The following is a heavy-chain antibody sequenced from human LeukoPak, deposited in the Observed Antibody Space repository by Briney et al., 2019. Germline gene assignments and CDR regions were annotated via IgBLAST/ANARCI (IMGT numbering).Heavy chain of an antibody. CDR3: ATDYLTMVRGVSSDY. CDR1: GYTFTSYG. CDR2: ISAYNGNT. Sequence: ASVKVSCKASGYTFTSYGISWVRQAPGQGLEWMGWISAYNGNTNYAQKLQGRVTVTTDTSTSTAYMELRSLRSDDTAVYYCATDYLTMVRGVSSDYWGQGTLVTVSS. J-gene: IGHJ4*02. V-gene: IGHV1-18*01. D-gene: IGHD3-10*01.